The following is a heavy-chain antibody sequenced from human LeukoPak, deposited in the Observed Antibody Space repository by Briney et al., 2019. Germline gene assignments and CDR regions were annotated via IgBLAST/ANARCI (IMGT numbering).Heavy chain of an antibody. V-gene: IGHV3-23*01. CDR3: AKDRRTATILRHYYYGMDV. J-gene: IGHJ6*02. CDR2: ISGSGGST. D-gene: IGHD2-21*02. Sequence: AGGSLRLSCAASGFTFSSYAMSWVRQAPGKGLEWVSAISGSGGSTYYADSVKGRFTISRDNSKNTLYLQMNSLRAEDTAVYYCAKDRRTATILRHYYYGMDVWGQGTTVTVSS. CDR1: GFTFSSYA.